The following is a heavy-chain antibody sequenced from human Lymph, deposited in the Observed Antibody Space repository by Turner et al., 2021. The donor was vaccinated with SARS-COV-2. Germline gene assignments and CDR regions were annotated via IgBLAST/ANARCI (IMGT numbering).Heavy chain of an antibody. Sequence: VQLQESGPGLVKPSETLSLACTVSGGSISSYYWSWIRQPPGKGLEWIGYIHYSGSTNYNPSLKRRVTISVDTSKNQFSLKLNSVTAADTAVYYCARHGFSGWYGGGMDVWGQGTTVTVSS. V-gene: IGHV4-59*08. CDR3: ARHGFSGWYGGGMDV. D-gene: IGHD6-19*01. CDR2: IHYSGST. J-gene: IGHJ6*02. CDR1: GGSISSYY.